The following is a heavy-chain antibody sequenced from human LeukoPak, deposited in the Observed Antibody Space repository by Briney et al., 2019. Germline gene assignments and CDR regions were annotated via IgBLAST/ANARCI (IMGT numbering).Heavy chain of an antibody. CDR1: GFTVSSNY. V-gene: IGHV3-53*01. D-gene: IGHD6-19*01. CDR3: ARGGLAVTGPDAFDI. J-gene: IGHJ3*02. CDR2: SYSGGSA. Sequence: GGSLRLSCAASGFTVSSNYMSWVRQAPGKGLEWVSVSYSGGSAYYADSVKGRFTISRDNSKNTLYLQMNSLRAEDTAVYFCARGGLAVTGPDAFDIWGQGTMVTVS.